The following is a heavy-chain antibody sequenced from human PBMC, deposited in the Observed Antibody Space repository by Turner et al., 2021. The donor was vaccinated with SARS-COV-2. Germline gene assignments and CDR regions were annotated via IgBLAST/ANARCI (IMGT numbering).Heavy chain of an antibody. Sequence: EVQVLESGGTLVQPGGSLRLSCAVSGLIFSNYAMTWVRQAPGRGLEWVCGIFSDGDSKYYADSVKGRFTISRDDSKNTVSLQMNSLRAEDTALYYCAKTRGPVAFHPDSWGQGTLVTVSS. CDR3: AKTRGPVAFHPDS. J-gene: IGHJ4*02. CDR2: IFSDGDSK. V-gene: IGHV3-23*01. D-gene: IGHD2-2*01. CDR1: GLIFSNYA.